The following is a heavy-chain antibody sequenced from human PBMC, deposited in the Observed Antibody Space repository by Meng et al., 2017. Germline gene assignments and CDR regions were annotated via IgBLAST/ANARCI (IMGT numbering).Heavy chain of an antibody. Sequence: VALVQSGCEWKGPGASVKVSRKDYGYSFSTNVMNWVRQAPGQGLEWMGWINTKTGKPTYAQGFTGRLAFSLDTSASTAFLQINSLKAEDTAVYYCARAHSSGWYSFFDYWGQGTLVTVSS. CDR1: GYSFSTNV. D-gene: IGHD6-19*01. CDR3: ARAHSSGWYSFFDY. V-gene: IGHV7-4-1*02. CDR2: INTKTGKP. J-gene: IGHJ4*02.